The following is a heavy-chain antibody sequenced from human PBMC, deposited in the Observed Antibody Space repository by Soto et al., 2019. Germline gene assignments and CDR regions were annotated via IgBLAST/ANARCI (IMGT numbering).Heavy chain of an antibody. CDR1: GFTFSSYS. CDR3: ASMVLAAAAGTDFDY. CDR2: ISSSSSYI. J-gene: IGHJ4*02. V-gene: IGHV3-21*01. D-gene: IGHD6-13*01. Sequence: PGGSLRLSCAASGFTFSSYSMNWVRQAPGKGLEWVSSISSSSSYIYYADSVKGRFTISRDNAKNSLYLQMNSLRAEDTAVYYCASMVLAAAAGTDFDYWGQGTLVTVSS.